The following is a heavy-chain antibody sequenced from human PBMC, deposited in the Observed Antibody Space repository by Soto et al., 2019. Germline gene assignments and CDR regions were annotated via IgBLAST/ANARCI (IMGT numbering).Heavy chain of an antibody. J-gene: IGHJ5*02. Sequence: PSQTRSLTCAISGDSVSSNSAAWNWIRQSPSRGLEWLGRTYYRSKWYNDYAVSVKSRITINPDTSKNQFSLQLNSVAPEDTAVYYCARHHGSGWYGNWFVPWGQGTLVTVSS. D-gene: IGHD6-19*01. CDR3: ARHHGSGWYGNWFVP. V-gene: IGHV6-1*01. CDR2: TYYRSKWYN. CDR1: GDSVSSNSAA.